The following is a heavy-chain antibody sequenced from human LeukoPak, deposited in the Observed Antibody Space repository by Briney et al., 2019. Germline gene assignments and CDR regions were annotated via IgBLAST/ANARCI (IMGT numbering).Heavy chain of an antibody. CDR2: IIPILGIA. D-gene: IGHD2-2*01. CDR1: GYTFTSYY. CDR3: ARMVVPAARYGMDV. J-gene: IGHJ6*02. V-gene: IGHV1-69*02. Sequence: GASVKVSCKASGYTFTSYYMHWVRQAPGQGLEWMGRIIPILGIANYAQKFQGRVTITADKSTSTAYMELSSLRSEDTAVYYCARMVVPAARYGMDVWGQGTTVTVSS.